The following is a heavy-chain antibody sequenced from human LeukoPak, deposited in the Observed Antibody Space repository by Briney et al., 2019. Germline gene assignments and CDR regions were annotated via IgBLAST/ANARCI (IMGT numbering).Heavy chain of an antibody. D-gene: IGHD2-15*01. CDR1: GFTFCSYG. V-gene: IGHV3-30*18. CDR2: ISYDGSNK. Sequence: GGSLRLSCAASGFTFCSYGMHWVRQAPGKGLEWVAVISYDGSNKYYADSVKGRFTISRDNSKNTLYLQMNSLRAEDTAVYYCAKDAVVADSYYFDYWGQGTLVTVSS. J-gene: IGHJ4*02. CDR3: AKDAVVADSYYFDY.